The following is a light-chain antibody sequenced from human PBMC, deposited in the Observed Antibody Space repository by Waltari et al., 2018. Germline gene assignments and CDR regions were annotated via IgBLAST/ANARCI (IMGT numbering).Light chain of an antibody. J-gene: IGKJ2*01. CDR1: QRVSNP. V-gene: IGKV3-15*01. CDR3: QQYNDWYT. CDR2: AAS. Sequence: DTVMTQSPATLSVSPGERPTLSCRASQRVSNPLAWYQQRPGQAPRLLIYAASTRATGIPARFSGSGSGTEFTLTISSLQSEDFAVYYCQQYNDWYTFGQGTQLEIK.